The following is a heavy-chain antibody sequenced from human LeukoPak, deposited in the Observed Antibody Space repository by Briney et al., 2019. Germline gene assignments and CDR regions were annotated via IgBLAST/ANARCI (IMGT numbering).Heavy chain of an antibody. CDR1: GFTFSSYA. Sequence: GGSLRLSRAASGFTFSSYAMSWVRQAPGKGLEWVSAISGSGGSTYYADSVKGRFTISRDNSKNTLYLQMNSLRAEDTAVYYCAREPGIAVVGGGYWGQGTLVTVSS. V-gene: IGHV3-23*01. CDR2: ISGSGGST. CDR3: AREPGIAVVGGGY. D-gene: IGHD6-19*01. J-gene: IGHJ4*02.